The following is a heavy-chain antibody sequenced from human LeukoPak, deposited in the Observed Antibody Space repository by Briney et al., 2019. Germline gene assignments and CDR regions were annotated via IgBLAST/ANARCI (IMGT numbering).Heavy chain of an antibody. CDR3: ARDRVFTIFGVVTHRGYFDL. Sequence: SETLSLTCTVSGGSISSYYWSWIRQPPGKGLEWIGYIYYSGSTNYNPSLKSRVTMSVDTSKNQFSLKLSSVTAADTAVYYCARDRVFTIFGVVTHRGYFDLWGRGTLVTVSS. D-gene: IGHD3-3*01. CDR2: IYYSGST. J-gene: IGHJ2*01. V-gene: IGHV4-59*12. CDR1: GGSISSYY.